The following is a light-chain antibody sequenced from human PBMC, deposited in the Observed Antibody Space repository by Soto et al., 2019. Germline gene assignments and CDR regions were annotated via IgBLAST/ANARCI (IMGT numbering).Light chain of an antibody. Sequence: ETVMTQSPATLSVSPGERATLSCRASQSVSSKLAWYQQKPGQAPRLLTYGASTRATGIPARFSGSGPGTEFTLTISSLQSEDFAVYYCQQCNNWPRTFGQGTKVDIK. J-gene: IGKJ1*01. V-gene: IGKV3-15*01. CDR2: GAS. CDR3: QQCNNWPRT. CDR1: QSVSSK.